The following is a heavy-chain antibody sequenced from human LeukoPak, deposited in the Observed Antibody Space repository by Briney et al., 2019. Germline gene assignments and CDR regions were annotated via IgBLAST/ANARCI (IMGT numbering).Heavy chain of an antibody. V-gene: IGHV1-18*01. D-gene: IGHD3-22*01. J-gene: IGHJ5*02. CDR3: ARVYDSSGFQFDP. CDR1: GYTFTNYG. CDR2: IRAYSGNT. Sequence: ASVKVSCKASGYTFTNYGISWVRQAPGQGLEWMGWIRAYSGNTNYAQKVQGRVTMTTDTSTSTAYMELRSLKSDDTAVYYCARVYDSSGFQFDPWGQGTLVTVSS.